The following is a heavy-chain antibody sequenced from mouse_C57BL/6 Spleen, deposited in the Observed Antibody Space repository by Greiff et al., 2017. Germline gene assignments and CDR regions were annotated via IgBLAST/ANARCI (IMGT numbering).Heavy chain of an antibody. V-gene: IGHV1-78*01. CDR3: ARYDGYTEGFAY. J-gene: IGHJ3*01. CDR2: IYPRAGST. CDR1: GYTFTDHT. Sequence: VQLQQSDAELVRPGASVKISCKVSGYTFTDHTIHWMKQRPEQGLEWIGYIYPRAGSTKYNEKFKGKATLTADKSSSTAYMQLNSLTSEDSAVYFCARYDGYTEGFAYWGQGTLVTVSA. D-gene: IGHD2-3*01.